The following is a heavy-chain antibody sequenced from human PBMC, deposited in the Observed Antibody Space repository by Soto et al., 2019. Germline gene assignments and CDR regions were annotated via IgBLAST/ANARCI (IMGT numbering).Heavy chain of an antibody. V-gene: IGHV4-59*01. CDR1: GGSISSYY. D-gene: IGHD6-13*01. Sequence: SETLSLTCTVSGGSISSYYWSWIRQPPGKGLEWIGYIYYSGSTNYNPSLKSRVTISVDTSKNQFSLKLSSVTAADTAVYYCARRPIAAAGIFDYWGQGTLVTVSS. CDR2: IYYSGST. J-gene: IGHJ4*02. CDR3: ARRPIAAAGIFDY.